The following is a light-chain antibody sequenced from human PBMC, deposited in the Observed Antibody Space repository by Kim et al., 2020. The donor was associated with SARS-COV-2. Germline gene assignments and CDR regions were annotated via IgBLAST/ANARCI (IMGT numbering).Light chain of an antibody. CDR1: QSVSSSY. Sequence: LSLAPGERATLSCRASQSVSSSYLAWYQQKPGQAPRLLIYGASSRATGIPDRFSGSGSGTDFTLTISRLEPEDFAVYYCQQYGSSLFGQGTKLEI. CDR3: QQYGSSL. V-gene: IGKV3-20*01. J-gene: IGKJ2*01. CDR2: GAS.